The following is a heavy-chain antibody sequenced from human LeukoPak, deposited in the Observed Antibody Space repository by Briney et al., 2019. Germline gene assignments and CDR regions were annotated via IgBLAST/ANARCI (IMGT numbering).Heavy chain of an antibody. CDR1: GGSISSYY. CDR2: IYYSGST. V-gene: IGHV4-59*08. D-gene: IGHD3-9*01. CDR3: ARYHDILTGYLDAFDI. Sequence: SETLSLTCTVSGGSISSYYWSWIRQPPGKGLEWIGYIYYSGSTNYNPSLKSRVTISVDTSKIQFSLKLSSVTAADTAVYYCARYHDILTGYLDAFDIWGQGTMVTVSS. J-gene: IGHJ3*02.